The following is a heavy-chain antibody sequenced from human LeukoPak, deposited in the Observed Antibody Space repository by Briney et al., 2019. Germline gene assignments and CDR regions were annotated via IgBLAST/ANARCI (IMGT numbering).Heavy chain of an antibody. Sequence: PGGSLRLSCAASGFTFSSYSMNWVRQAPGKGLEWVSYISSSSSTIYYADSVKGRFTISRDNAKNSLYLQMNSLRAEDTAVYYCARGRGLWEQWLVVGNFDYWGQGTLVTVSS. D-gene: IGHD6-19*01. CDR1: GFTFSSYS. CDR2: ISSSSSTI. J-gene: IGHJ4*02. CDR3: ARGRGLWEQWLVVGNFDY. V-gene: IGHV3-48*04.